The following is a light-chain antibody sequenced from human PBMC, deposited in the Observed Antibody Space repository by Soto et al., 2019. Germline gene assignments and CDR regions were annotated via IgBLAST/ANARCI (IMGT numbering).Light chain of an antibody. CDR2: EVT. CDR1: NSDVGYYDY. Sequence: QSVLTQPPSASGFPGQSVTISCTGTNSDVGYYDYVSWYQQHPGKAPKLVIYEVTKRPSGVPDRVSASKSGNTASLTVSGRRAEDEADYYCSSYAGSNNLVFGSGTKV. V-gene: IGLV2-8*01. J-gene: IGLJ1*01. CDR3: SSYAGSNNLV.